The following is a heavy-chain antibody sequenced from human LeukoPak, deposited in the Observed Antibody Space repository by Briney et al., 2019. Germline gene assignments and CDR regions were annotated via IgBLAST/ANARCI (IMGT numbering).Heavy chain of an antibody. J-gene: IGHJ4*02. CDR3: ARAPGMATTGNFDY. CDR2: ISSSSSYI. V-gene: IGHV3-21*01. D-gene: IGHD5-24*01. Sequence: GGSLRLSCAASGFTFSSYSMNWVRQAPGKGLEWVSSISSSSSYIYYADSVKGRFTISRDNAKNSLYLQMNSPRAEDTAVYYCARAPGMATTGNFDYWGQGTLVTVSS. CDR1: GFTFSSYS.